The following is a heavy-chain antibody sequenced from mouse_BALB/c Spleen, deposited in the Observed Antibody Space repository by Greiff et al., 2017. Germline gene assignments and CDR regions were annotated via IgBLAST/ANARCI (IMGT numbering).Heavy chain of an antibody. CDR3: ARDRGYDEGFAY. CDR2: ISSGSSTI. Sequence: EVQRVESGGGLVQPGGSRKLSCAASGFTFSSFGMHWVRQAPEKGLEWVAYISSGSSTIYYADTVKGRFTISRDNPKNTLFLQMTSLRSEDTAMYYCARDRGYDEGFAYWGQGTLVTVSA. D-gene: IGHD2-2*01. CDR1: GFTFSSFG. J-gene: IGHJ3*01. V-gene: IGHV5-17*02.